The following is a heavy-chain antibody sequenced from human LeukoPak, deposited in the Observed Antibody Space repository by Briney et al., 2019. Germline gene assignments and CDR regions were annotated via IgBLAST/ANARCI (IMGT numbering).Heavy chain of an antibody. Sequence: GGSLRLSCAASGFTFSNYAMSWVRQAPGKGLEWVSAISGSGGSTYYADSVKGRFTISRDNSKKTLYLQMNSLRAEDTAVYYCAKDSRGYDLENFDYWGQGTLVTVSS. CDR3: AKDSRGYDLENFDY. V-gene: IGHV3-23*01. CDR2: ISGSGGST. CDR1: GFTFSNYA. J-gene: IGHJ4*02. D-gene: IGHD5-12*01.